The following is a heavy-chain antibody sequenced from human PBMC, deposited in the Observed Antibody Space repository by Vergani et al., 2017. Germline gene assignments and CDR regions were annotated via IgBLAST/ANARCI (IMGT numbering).Heavy chain of an antibody. J-gene: IGHJ4*02. V-gene: IGHV1-69*12. Sequence: QVQLVQSGAEVKKPGSSLKVSCKASGGTFSSYAISWVRQAPGQGLEWMGGIIPIFGTANYAQKFQGRVTITADESTSTAYMELSSLRSADTALYYCPRVLVAVVRVGYFDYWGQGTLVTVSS. CDR1: GGTFSSYA. CDR2: IIPIFGTA. D-gene: IGHD2-21*01. CDR3: PRVLVAVVRVGYFDY.